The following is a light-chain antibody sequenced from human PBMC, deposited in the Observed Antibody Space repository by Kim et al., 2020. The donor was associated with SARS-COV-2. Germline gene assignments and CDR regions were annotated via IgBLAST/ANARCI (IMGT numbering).Light chain of an antibody. J-gene: IGKJ4*01. V-gene: IGKV3-15*01. CDR2: GAS. CDR1: QSINTN. CDR3: QQLHNWPLT. Sequence: SVSPGERATLSCRASQSINTNLAWHQQKPGQAPRLLIYGASARAIDIPGRFSGRGSGTEFNLTINSLQSEDCAVYYCQQLHNWPLTFGGGTKVDIK.